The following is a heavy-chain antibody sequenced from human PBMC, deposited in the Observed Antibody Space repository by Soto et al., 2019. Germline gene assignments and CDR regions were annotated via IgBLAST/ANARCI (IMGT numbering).Heavy chain of an antibody. CDR1: GGSFSGYY. D-gene: IGHD2-2*01. V-gene: IGHV4-34*01. CDR2: INHSGST. CDR3: ERDGSPRYCSSTSCYAGGTYYYYMDV. J-gene: IGHJ6*03. Sequence: QVQLQQWGAGLLKPSETLSLTCAVYGGSFSGYYWSWIRQPPGKGLEWIGEINHSGSTNYNPSLKSRVTISVDTSKNQFSLKLSSVTAADTAVYYCERDGSPRYCSSTSCYAGGTYYYYMDVWGKGTTVTVSS.